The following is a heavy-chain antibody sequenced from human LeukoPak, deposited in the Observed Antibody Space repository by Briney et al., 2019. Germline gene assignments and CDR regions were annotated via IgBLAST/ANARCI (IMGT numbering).Heavy chain of an antibody. CDR1: GFTFDNYG. Sequence: GRSLRLSCAASGFTFDNYGMHWVRQAPGKGLEWVSGISRNSGSIGYADSVKGRSTISRDNAKNSLYLQVNSLRADGTALYYCAKEGAHGSGFDRWGQGTMVTVSS. CDR3: AKEGAHGSGFDR. CDR2: ISRNSGSI. J-gene: IGHJ3*02. D-gene: IGHD1-26*01. V-gene: IGHV3-9*01.